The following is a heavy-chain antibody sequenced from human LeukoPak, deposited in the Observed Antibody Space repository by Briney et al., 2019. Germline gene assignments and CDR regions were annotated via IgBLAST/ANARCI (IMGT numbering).Heavy chain of an antibody. Sequence: PSETLSLTCTVSGGSISSSSCYWGWIRQPPGKGLEWIGSIYYSGSPYYNPSLKSRVTISVDTSKNQFSLKLTSVTAADTAVYYCARDWFRYCSGGSCFSWNWFDPWGQGSLVTVSS. D-gene: IGHD2-15*01. CDR2: IYYSGSP. J-gene: IGHJ5*02. CDR1: GGSISSSSCY. CDR3: ARDWFRYCSGGSCFSWNWFDP. V-gene: IGHV4-39*07.